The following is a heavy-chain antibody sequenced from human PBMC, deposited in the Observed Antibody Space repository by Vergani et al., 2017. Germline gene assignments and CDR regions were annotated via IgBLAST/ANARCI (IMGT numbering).Heavy chain of an antibody. V-gene: IGHV3-33*01. CDR1: GFTFSSYG. CDR3: ARGGKDYGDYEVDY. Sequence: QVQLVESGGGVVQPGRSLRLSCAASGFTFSSYGMHWVRQAPGKGLEWVAVIWSDGSNKYYADSVKGRFTISRDNSKNTLYLQMNSLRAEDTAVYYCARGGKDYGDYEVDYWGQGTLVTVSS. J-gene: IGHJ4*02. D-gene: IGHD4-17*01. CDR2: IWSDGSNK.